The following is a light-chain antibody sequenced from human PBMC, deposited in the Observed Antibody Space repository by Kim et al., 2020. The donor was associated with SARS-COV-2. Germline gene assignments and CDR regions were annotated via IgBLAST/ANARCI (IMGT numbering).Light chain of an antibody. CDR1: QSVGNS. CDR2: GAS. V-gene: IGKV3-15*01. Sequence: SPGGRAPPSSRASQSVGNSLAWYQQNPGQAPRLLIYGASARATGMPARFSGSGSGTEFTLTITSLQSEVFATYYCQQYTDWSPLTFGGGSKVDIK. CDR3: QQYTDWSPLT. J-gene: IGKJ4*01.